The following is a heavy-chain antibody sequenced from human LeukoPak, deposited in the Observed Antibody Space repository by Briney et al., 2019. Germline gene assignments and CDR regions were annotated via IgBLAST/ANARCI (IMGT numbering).Heavy chain of an antibody. J-gene: IGHJ4*02. Sequence: PGGSLRLSCAASGFTFNYFWMHWVRKAPGKGLAWVSRLNTDGSYTGYADSVKGRFTISRDNAKNILYLHMNSLRVEDTAVYYCARGINGPVDWGQGTLVTVSS. CDR3: ARGINGPVD. CDR2: LNTDGSYT. CDR1: GFTFNYFW. D-gene: IGHD5-24*01. V-gene: IGHV3-74*01.